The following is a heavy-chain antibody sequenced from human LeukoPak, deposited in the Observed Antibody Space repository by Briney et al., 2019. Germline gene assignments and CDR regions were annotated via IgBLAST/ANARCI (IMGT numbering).Heavy chain of an antibody. CDR3: TRKGVSGSSLRQFFDY. V-gene: IGHV3-20*04. Sequence: GGSLRLSCAASGFTFSSYSMNWVRQAPGKGLEWVTGINWNGDRTSYVDSVKGRFTISRDNAKNSLHLQMNSLRVEDTAFYYCTRKGVSGSSLRQFFDYWGQGTLVAVTS. D-gene: IGHD2-15*01. J-gene: IGHJ4*02. CDR2: INWNGDRT. CDR1: GFTFSSYS.